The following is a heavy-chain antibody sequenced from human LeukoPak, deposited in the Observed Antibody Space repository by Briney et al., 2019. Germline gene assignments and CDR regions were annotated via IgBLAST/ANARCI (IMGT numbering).Heavy chain of an antibody. D-gene: IGHD1-26*01. CDR3: ARGSGSFFPFDY. V-gene: IGHV4-59*11. CDR1: GGSISSHY. Sequence: PSETLSLTCTASGGSISSHYWSWIRQPPGKGLEWIGYIYYSGSTNYNPSLKSRVTISVDTAKNQFSLKLSSVTAADTAVFYCARGSGSFFPFDYWGQGTLVTVSS. J-gene: IGHJ4*02. CDR2: IYYSGST.